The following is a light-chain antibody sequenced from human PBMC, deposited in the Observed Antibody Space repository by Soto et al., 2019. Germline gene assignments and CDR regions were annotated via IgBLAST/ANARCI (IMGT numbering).Light chain of an antibody. CDR2: GAS. V-gene: IGKV1-39*01. Sequence: DIQMTQSPSSLSASVGDRVTIACRASQSVSNFLNWYQQKPGKAPKLLIYGASGLETGVPSRFSGSGSGTDFTLTISSLQPEDFATYYCQQSYSTPRTFGQGTKVEIK. J-gene: IGKJ1*01. CDR3: QQSYSTPRT. CDR1: QSVSNF.